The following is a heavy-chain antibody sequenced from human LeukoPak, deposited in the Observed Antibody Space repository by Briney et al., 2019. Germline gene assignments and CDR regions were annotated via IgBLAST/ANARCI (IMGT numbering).Heavy chain of an antibody. Sequence: GGSLRLSCAASGFTFSSYSMNWVRQAPGKGLEWVSSISSSSSYIYYADSVKGRFTISRDNSKNSLYLQMNSLRAEDTAVYYWARDKRPAAIWRGDKTNWSDPWGQGTLVTVSS. V-gene: IGHV3-21*01. CDR2: ISSSSSYI. CDR3: ARDKRPAAIWRGDKTNWSDP. J-gene: IGHJ5*02. D-gene: IGHD2-2*02. CDR1: GFTFSSYS.